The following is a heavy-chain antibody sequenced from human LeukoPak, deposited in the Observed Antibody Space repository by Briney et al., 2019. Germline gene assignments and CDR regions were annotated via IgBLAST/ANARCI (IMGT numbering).Heavy chain of an antibody. CDR3: ARAGSHYYGSGSGFYFDY. V-gene: IGHV3-48*02. CDR2: IRSSSSTI. Sequence: GGSLRLSCAASGFSFSSYSMNWVRQAPGRGLEWVSYIRSSSSTIYYADSVKGRFTISRDNAKNSLYLQMNSLRDEDTAVYYCARAGSHYYGSGSGFYFDYWGQGTLVTVSS. J-gene: IGHJ4*02. CDR1: GFSFSSYS. D-gene: IGHD3-10*01.